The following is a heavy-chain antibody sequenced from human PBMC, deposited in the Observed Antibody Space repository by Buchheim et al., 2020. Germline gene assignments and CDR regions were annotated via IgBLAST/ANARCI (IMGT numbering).Heavy chain of an antibody. CDR1: GYTFVNYG. CDR2: INPSGGST. Sequence: QVQLVQSGVEVKKPGASVKVSCKASGYTFVNYGVSWVRQAPGQGLEWMGIINPSGGSTSYAQKFQGRVTMTRDTSTSTVYMELSSLRSEDTAVYYCASFIAAAGLDYWGQGTL. D-gene: IGHD6-13*01. J-gene: IGHJ4*02. V-gene: IGHV1-46*01. CDR3: ASFIAAAGLDY.